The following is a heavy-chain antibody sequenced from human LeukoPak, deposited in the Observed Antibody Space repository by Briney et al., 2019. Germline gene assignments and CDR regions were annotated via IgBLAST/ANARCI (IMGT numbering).Heavy chain of an antibody. CDR1: GGSFSGYY. D-gene: IGHD6-13*01. CDR2: INHSGST. CDR3: ASGYSSSWYTFGYV. Sequence: SETLSLTCAVYGGSFSGYYWSWIRQPPGKGLEWIGEINHSGSTNYNPSLKSRVTISVDTSKNQFSLKLSSVTAADTAVYYCASGYSSSWYTFGYVWGKGTTVTISS. J-gene: IGHJ6*04. V-gene: IGHV4-34*01.